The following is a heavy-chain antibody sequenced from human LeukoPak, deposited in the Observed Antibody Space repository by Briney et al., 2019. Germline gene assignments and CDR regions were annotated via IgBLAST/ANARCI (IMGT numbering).Heavy chain of an antibody. Sequence: PGGSLRLACAASGFTFSSYAMHWVRQAPGKGLEYVSAISSNGGSTYYANSVKGRFTISRDNSKNTLYLQMNSLRAEDTAVYYCAKDLLVGATTYYFDYWGQGTLVTVSS. D-gene: IGHD1-26*01. CDR1: GFTFSSYA. J-gene: IGHJ4*02. CDR3: AKDLLVGATTYYFDY. CDR2: ISSNGGST. V-gene: IGHV3-64*01.